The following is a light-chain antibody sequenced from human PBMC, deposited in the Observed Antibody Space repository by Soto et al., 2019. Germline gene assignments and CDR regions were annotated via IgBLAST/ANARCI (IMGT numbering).Light chain of an antibody. CDR2: NTY. CDR1: SGSVSTSYY. J-gene: IGLJ2*01. V-gene: IGLV8-61*01. Sequence: QTVVTQEPSFSVSPGGTVTLTCGLSSGSVSTSYYPAWYQQAPGQAPRTLIYNTYTRSSGVPDRFSGSILGTKAALTITGAQADDESDYYCLLYMGSGTWVFGGGTKLTVL. CDR3: LLYMGSGTWV.